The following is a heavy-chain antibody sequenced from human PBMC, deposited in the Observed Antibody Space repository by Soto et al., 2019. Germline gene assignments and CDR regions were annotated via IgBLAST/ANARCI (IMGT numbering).Heavy chain of an antibody. V-gene: IGHV5-51*01. CDR1: GYSFTSYW. CDR2: IYPGDSDT. J-gene: IGHJ3*02. Sequence: GESLKISCKGSGYSFTSYWIGWVRQMPGKGLKWMGIIYPGDSDTRYSPSFQGQVTISADKSISTAYLQWSSLKASDTAMYYCASDIDYYDSSGYYPGAFDIWGQGTMVTVSS. CDR3: ASDIDYYDSSGYYPGAFDI. D-gene: IGHD3-22*01.